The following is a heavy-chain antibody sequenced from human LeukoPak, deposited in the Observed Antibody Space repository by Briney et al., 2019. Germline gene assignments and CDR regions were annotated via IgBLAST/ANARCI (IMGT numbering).Heavy chain of an antibody. CDR3: AKSMTTVVTHLNS. Sequence: GGSLRLSCAASGVTFSGSGVHWVRQASGKGLEWVGRIRSKANSYATAFPASVKGRFTISRDDSKNTAYLQMNSLRAEDTAIYYCAKSMTTVVTHLNSWGQGTLVTVSS. D-gene: IGHD4-23*01. CDR2: IRSKANSYAT. J-gene: IGHJ4*02. CDR1: GVTFSGSG. V-gene: IGHV3-73*01.